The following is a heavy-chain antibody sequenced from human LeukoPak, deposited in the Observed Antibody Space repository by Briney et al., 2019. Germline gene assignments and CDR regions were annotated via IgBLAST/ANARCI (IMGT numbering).Heavy chain of an antibody. CDR3: AREHSNYYDSSGSPAGDY. D-gene: IGHD3-22*01. Sequence: PGGSLRLSCAASGFTFSSYSMNWVRQAPVKGLEWVSSISSSSSYIYYADSVKGRFTISRDNAKNSLYLQMNSLRAEDTAVYYCAREHSNYYDSSGSPAGDYWGQGTLVTVSS. V-gene: IGHV3-21*01. CDR1: GFTFSSYS. J-gene: IGHJ4*02. CDR2: ISSSSSYI.